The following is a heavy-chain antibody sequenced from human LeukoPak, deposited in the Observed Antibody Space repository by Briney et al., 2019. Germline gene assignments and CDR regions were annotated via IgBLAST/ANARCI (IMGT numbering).Heavy chain of an antibody. D-gene: IGHD3-16*01. CDR2: TYYSGST. CDR3: ARDSPGLMTA. V-gene: IGHV4-59*01. J-gene: IGHJ6*02. Sequence: SETLSLTCTVSGRSISSYYWSWIRQPPGKGLEWIGYTYYSGSTNYNPSLKSRVTISVDTSKNQFSLKLSSVTAADTAVYYCARDSPGLMTAWGQGTTVTVSS. CDR1: GRSISSYY.